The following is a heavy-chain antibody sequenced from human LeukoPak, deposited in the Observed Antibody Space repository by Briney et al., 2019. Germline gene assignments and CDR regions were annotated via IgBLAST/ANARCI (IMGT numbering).Heavy chain of an antibody. J-gene: IGHJ4*02. CDR2: ISYDGSNK. Sequence: PGRSLRLSCAASGFTFSSYAMHWVRQAPGKGLEWVAVISYDGSNKYYADSVKGRFTISRDNAKNSLYLQMNSLKIEDTAVYYCARGGTGEPFDYWGQGTLVTVSS. D-gene: IGHD1-1*01. CDR1: GFTFSSYA. V-gene: IGHV3-30-3*01. CDR3: ARGGTGEPFDY.